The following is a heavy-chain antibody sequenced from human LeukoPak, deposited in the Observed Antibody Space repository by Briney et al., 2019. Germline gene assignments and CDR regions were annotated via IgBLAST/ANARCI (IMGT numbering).Heavy chain of an antibody. V-gene: IGHV4-39*07. CDR2: FYSSGST. CDR1: GDPLNDNLYY. CDR3: VRDGRFDSACFDS. D-gene: IGHD6-19*01. J-gene: IGHJ4*02. Sequence: PSETLSLTCNVSGDPLNDNLYYWGWIRQSPGKGLEWIGAFYSSGSTSPHSSLKSRVTISVDTSRTQLSLKLDSVTDTDTAVYYCVRDGRFDSACFDSWGPGILVTVSS.